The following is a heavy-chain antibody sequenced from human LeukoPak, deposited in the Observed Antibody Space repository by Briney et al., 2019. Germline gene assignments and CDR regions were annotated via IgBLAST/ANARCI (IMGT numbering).Heavy chain of an antibody. J-gene: IGHJ4*02. V-gene: IGHV3-23*01. Sequence: PGGSLRLSCAASGFTFSSYGMSWVRQAPGKGLEWVSAISGSGGSTYYADSVKGRFTISRDNSKNTLYLQMNSLRAEDTAVYYCATQDDSSGVSADYWGQGTLVTVSS. CDR1: GFTFSSYG. D-gene: IGHD3-22*01. CDR2: ISGSGGST. CDR3: ATQDDSSGVSADY.